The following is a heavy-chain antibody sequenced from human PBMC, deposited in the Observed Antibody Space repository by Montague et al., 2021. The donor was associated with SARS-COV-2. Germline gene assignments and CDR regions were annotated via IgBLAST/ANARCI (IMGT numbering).Heavy chain of an antibody. J-gene: IGHJ4*02. CDR2: IYNSGTT. Sequence: SETLSLTCSVSSGSIISSGYYWGWIRQPPGKELELSGNIYNSGTTYYNPSLQSRVTISVDTSKHHLPLRLSSVTAADTAVYFCARGMIRGVTTPFDYWGQGSQVTVSS. D-gene: IGHD3-10*01. CDR3: ARGMIRGVTTPFDY. V-gene: IGHV4-39*02. CDR1: SGSIISSGYY.